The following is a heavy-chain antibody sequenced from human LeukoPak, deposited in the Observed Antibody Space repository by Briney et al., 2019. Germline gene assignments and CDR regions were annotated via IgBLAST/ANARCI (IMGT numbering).Heavy chain of an antibody. V-gene: IGHV3-66*01. J-gene: IGHJ4*02. CDR1: GFTVSSNY. D-gene: IGHD3-22*01. CDR3: ARDSRRGYDSSGYNFDY. CDR2: IYSGGST. Sequence: GGSLRLSCAASGFTVSSNYMNWVRQAPGKGPEWVSVIYSGGSTHYADSVKGRFTISRDNSKNTLYLQMNSLRAEDTAVYYCARDSRRGYDSSGYNFDYWGQGTLVTVSS.